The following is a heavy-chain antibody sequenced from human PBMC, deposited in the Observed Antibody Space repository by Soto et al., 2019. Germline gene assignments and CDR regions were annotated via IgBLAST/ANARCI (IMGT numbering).Heavy chain of an antibody. V-gene: IGHV4-39*01. CDR3: ARHAVYSSSWYYYYGMDV. D-gene: IGHD6-13*01. Sequence: SETLSLTCTVSGGSISSGSYYWGWIRQPPGKGLEWIGSIYYSGSTYYNPSLKSRVTISVDTSKNQFSLKLSSVTAADTAVYYCARHAVYSSSWYYYYGMDVWGQGTTVT. J-gene: IGHJ6*02. CDR2: IYYSGST. CDR1: GGSISSGSYY.